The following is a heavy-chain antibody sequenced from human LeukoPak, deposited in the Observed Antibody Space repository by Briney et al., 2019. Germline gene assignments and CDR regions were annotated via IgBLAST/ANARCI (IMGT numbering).Heavy chain of an antibody. V-gene: IGHV3-30-3*01. CDR2: ISYDGSNK. CDR1: GFTFRSYA. J-gene: IGHJ4*02. CDR3: ARARSNDGSAYWAY. D-gene: IGHD3-22*01. Sequence: GGSLRLSCAASGFTFRSYAMHWVRQAPGKGLEWVAVISYDGSNKYYADSVKGRFTISRDNAKNTLYLQMNSLRAEDTAVYYCARARSNDGSAYWAYWGQGTLVTVSS.